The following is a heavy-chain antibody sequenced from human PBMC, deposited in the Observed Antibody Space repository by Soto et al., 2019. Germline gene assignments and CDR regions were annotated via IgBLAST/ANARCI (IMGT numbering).Heavy chain of an antibody. CDR2: IYPGDSDT. V-gene: IGHV5-51*01. Sequence: ISCEGCVESFTRSWIAWVRQMPGKGLEWMGIIYPGDSDTRYSPSFQGQVTISADKSISTAYLQWSSLKASDTAMYYCATRRDGYSSWGQGTLVSVYS. D-gene: IGHD5-18*01. CDR3: ATRRDGYSS. J-gene: IGHJ5*02. CDR1: VESFTRSW.